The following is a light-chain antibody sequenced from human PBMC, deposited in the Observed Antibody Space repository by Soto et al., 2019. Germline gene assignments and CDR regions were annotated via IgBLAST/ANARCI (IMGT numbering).Light chain of an antibody. V-gene: IGKV3-11*01. CDR1: QSVRSY. CDR2: DAS. CDR3: QQRSDWPPT. J-gene: IGKJ4*01. Sequence: EIVLTQSPATLSLSPGDRATLSCRASQSVRSYLAWYQQKPGQAPRLLIYDASNRATGIPARFSGSGSGTAFSLTVSSLEPEDFAVYYCQQRSDWPPTFGGGTKVEIE.